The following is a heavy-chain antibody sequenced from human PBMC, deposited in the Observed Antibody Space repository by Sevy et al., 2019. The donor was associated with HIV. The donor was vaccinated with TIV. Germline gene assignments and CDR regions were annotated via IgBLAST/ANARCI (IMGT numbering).Heavy chain of an antibody. J-gene: IGHJ5*02. Sequence: GGSLRLSCSASGFTFIAFGMTWVRQAPGKGLEWVSGISGGGAATAYADSVKGRFTISTANSKITLYLQMNSLTAADSAVYYCARYGRLPVAGHTWLDPFVLGTLVTVSS. CDR2: ISGGGAAT. D-gene: IGHD6-19*01. CDR1: GFTFIAFG. CDR3: ARYGRLPVAGHTWLDP. V-gene: IGHV3-23*01.